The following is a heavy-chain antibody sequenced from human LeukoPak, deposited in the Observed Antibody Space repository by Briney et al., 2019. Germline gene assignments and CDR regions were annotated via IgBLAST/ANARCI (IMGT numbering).Heavy chain of an antibody. CDR3: AKDILGSRIAAAGRYPNWFDP. V-gene: IGHV3-30*18. D-gene: IGHD6-13*01. Sequence: GGSLRLSCAASGFTFSSYGMHWVRQALGKGLEWVADISYDGSNKYYADSVKGRFTISRDNSKNTLYLQMNSLRAEDTAVYYCAKDILGSRIAAAGRYPNWFDPWGQGTLVTVSS. CDR2: ISYDGSNK. CDR1: GFTFSSYG. J-gene: IGHJ5*02.